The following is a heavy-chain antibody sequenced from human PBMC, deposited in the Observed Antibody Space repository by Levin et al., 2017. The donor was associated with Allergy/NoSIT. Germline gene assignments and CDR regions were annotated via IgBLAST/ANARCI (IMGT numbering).Heavy chain of an antibody. J-gene: IGHJ4*02. CDR1: GFSLSTSGVG. Sequence: ESGPTLVKPTQTLTLTCTFSGFSLSTSGVGVGWIRQPPGKALEWLAVIYWDDDKRYSPSLKSRLTITKDTSKNQVVLTMTNMDPVDTATYYCARSTAYFDSWGQGTLVTVSS. V-gene: IGHV2-5*02. D-gene: IGHD4-17*01. CDR3: ARSTAYFDS. CDR2: IYWDDDK.